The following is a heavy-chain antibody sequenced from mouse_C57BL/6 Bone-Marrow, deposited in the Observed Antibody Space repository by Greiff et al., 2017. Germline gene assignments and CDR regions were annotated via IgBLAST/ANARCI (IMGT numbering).Heavy chain of an antibody. CDR1: GFSLTSYG. V-gene: IGHV2-4*01. CDR2: IWSGGST. CDR3: AKNGPNWYFDG. Sequence: VQVVESGPGLVQPSQSLSITCTVSGFSLTSYGVHWVRQPPGKGLEWLGVIWSGGSTDYNAAFISRLSISKDNSKSQVFFKMNSLQADDTAIYYCAKNGPNWYFDGWGTGTTVTVSS. J-gene: IGHJ1*03.